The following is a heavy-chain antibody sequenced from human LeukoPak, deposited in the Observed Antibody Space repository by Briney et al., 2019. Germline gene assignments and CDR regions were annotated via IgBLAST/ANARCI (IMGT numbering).Heavy chain of an antibody. J-gene: IGHJ2*01. V-gene: IGHV5-51*01. Sequence: GESLKISCQGSGYSFTTYWIGWVRQMPGKGLECMGIIYPGDSDTRYSPSFQGQVTISADKSINTAYLQWSSLKASDTAMYYCARLVVVVAATHYWYFDLWGRGTLVTVSS. CDR1: GYSFTTYW. CDR3: ARLVVVVAATHYWYFDL. CDR2: IYPGDSDT. D-gene: IGHD2-15*01.